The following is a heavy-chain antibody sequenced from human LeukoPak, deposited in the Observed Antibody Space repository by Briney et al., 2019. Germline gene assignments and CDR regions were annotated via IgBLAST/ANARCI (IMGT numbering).Heavy chain of an antibody. J-gene: IGHJ5*02. CDR1: GGTFSSYA. CDR2: IIPIFGTA. V-gene: IGHV1-69*05. D-gene: IGHD2-15*01. CDR3: AVVVVVAARRWFDP. Sequence: SVKVSCKASGGTFSSYAISWVRQAPGQGLEWMGGIIPIFGTANYAQKFQGRVTITTDESTSTAYMELSSLRSEDTAVHYCAVVVVVAARRWFDPWGQGTLVTVSS.